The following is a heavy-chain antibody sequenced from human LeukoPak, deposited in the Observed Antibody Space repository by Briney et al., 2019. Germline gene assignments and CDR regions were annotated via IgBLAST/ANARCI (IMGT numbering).Heavy chain of an antibody. CDR2: MNPNSGNT. CDR1: GYTFTSYD. J-gene: IGHJ4*02. Sequence: ASVTVSCKASGYTFTSYDINWVRQATGQGLEWMGWMNPNSGNTGYAQKFQGRVTMTRNTSISTAYMELSSLRSEDTAVYYCARRLTYYYDSSGFYFDYWGQGTLVTVSS. D-gene: IGHD3-22*01. V-gene: IGHV1-8*01. CDR3: ARRLTYYYDSSGFYFDY.